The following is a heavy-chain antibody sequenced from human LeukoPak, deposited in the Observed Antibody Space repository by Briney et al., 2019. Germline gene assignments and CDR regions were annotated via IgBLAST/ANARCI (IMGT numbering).Heavy chain of an antibody. Sequence: GGSLRLSCAASGNYWMHWFRQAPGKGLVWVSHINSDGSWTSYADSVKGRFTISKDNAKNTVYLQMNSLRAEDTAVYYCVSFYETYWGRGTLVTVSS. D-gene: IGHD2/OR15-2a*01. J-gene: IGHJ4*02. CDR2: INSDGSWT. V-gene: IGHV3-74*01. CDR1: GNYW. CDR3: VSFYETY.